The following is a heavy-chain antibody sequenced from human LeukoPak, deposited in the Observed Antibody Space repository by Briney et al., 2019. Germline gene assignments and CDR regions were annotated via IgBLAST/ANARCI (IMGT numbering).Heavy chain of an antibody. CDR1: GGSFSGYY. CDR3: ARDSGEAEVPAAMFDY. V-gene: IGHV4-34*01. CDR2: INHSGGT. D-gene: IGHD2-2*01. J-gene: IGHJ4*02. Sequence: MTSETLSLTCAVYGGSFSGYYWSWVRQPPGKGREWLGEINHSGGTNYNPSLKSRVTISVDTSKNQFSLKLSSVTAADTAVYYCARDSGEAEVPAAMFDYWGQGTLVTVSS.